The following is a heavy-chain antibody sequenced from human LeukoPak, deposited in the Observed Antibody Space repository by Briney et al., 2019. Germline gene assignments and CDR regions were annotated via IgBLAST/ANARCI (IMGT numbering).Heavy chain of an antibody. CDR2: ISAYNGNT. Sequence: ASVKVSCKASGYTFTSYGISWVRQAPGQGLEWMGWISAYNGNTNYAQKLQGRVTMTTDTSTSTAYMELRSLRSDDTAVYYCASTRFVNWIHVGYTDVWGKGTTVTVSS. CDR3: ASTRFVNWIHVGYTDV. D-gene: IGHD5-18*01. J-gene: IGHJ6*03. V-gene: IGHV1-18*01. CDR1: GYTFTSYG.